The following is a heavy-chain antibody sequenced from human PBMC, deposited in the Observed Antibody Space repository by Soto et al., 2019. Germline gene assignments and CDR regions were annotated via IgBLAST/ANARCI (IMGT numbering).Heavy chain of an antibody. CDR3: ARDHLDRYYYDSSGYYHPDY. Sequence: ASVKVSCKASGYTFTSYYMHWVRQAPGQGLEWMGIINPSGGSTSYAPRFQGRVTMTRDTSTSTVYMELSSLTSEDTAVYYCARDHLDRYYYDSSGYYHPDYWGQGTLVTVSS. V-gene: IGHV1-46*01. D-gene: IGHD3-22*01. J-gene: IGHJ4*02. CDR1: GYTFTSYY. CDR2: INPSGGST.